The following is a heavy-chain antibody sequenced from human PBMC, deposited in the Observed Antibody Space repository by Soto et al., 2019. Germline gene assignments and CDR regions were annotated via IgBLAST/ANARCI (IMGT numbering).Heavy chain of an antibody. V-gene: IGHV1-18*01. CDR3: ARGRYGDY. CDR2: ISAHNGNT. CDR1: GYTFTTYG. D-gene: IGHD1-1*01. J-gene: IGHJ4*02. Sequence: QVHLVQSGAEVKRPGASVKVSCKGSGYTFTTYGITWVRQAPGQGLEWVGWISAHNGNTNYAQKLQGRVTVTRDTSTSTAYMELRSRRSDDTAVDYGARGRYGDYWGQGALVTVSS.